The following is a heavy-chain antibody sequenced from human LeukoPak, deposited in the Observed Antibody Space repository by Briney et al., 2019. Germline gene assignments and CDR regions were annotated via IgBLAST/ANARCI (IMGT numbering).Heavy chain of an antibody. CDR1: GGSISSKSYF. CDR2: VYTNGST. V-gene: IGHV4-61*02. Sequence: SETLSLTCTVSGGSISSKSYFWSWIRQPAGKGLEWIGRVYTNGSTNYNPSLKSRVTISVDTSKNQFSLKLSSVTAADTAVYYCARHENWGSSNGDSFHIWGQGKMVTVSS. D-gene: IGHD7-27*01. J-gene: IGHJ3*02. CDR3: ARHENWGSSNGDSFHI.